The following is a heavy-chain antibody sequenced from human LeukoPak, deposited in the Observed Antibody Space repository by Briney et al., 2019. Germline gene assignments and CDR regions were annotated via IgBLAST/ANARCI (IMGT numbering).Heavy chain of an antibody. CDR1: GGSISSYY. D-gene: IGHD6-19*01. Sequence: SETLSLTCTVSGGSISSYYWSWIRQHPGKGLEWIGYIYYSGSTYYNPSLKSRVTISVDTSKNQFSLKLSSVTAADTAVYYCARDALAVGGTLRVFEYWGQGTLVTVSS. J-gene: IGHJ4*02. V-gene: IGHV4-59*06. CDR3: ARDALAVGGTLRVFEY. CDR2: IYYSGST.